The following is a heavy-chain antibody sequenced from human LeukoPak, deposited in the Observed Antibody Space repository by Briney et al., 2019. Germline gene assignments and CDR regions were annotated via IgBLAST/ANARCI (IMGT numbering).Heavy chain of an antibody. CDR1: GGSISSYY. J-gene: IGHJ3*02. CDR2: IYYSGST. V-gene: IGHV4-59*01. D-gene: IGHD3-22*01. CDR3: AREEYYYDSRGIAFDI. Sequence: SETLSLTCTVSGGSISSYYWSWIRQPPGKGLEWIGYIYYSGSTNYNPSLKSRVTISVDTSKNQFSLKLSSVTAADTAVYYCAREEYYYDSRGIAFDIWGQGTMVTVSS.